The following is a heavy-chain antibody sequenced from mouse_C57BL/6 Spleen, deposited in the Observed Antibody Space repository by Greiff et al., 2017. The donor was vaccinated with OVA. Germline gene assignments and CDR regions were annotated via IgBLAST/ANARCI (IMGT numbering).Heavy chain of an antibody. CDR3: ARELRPRGDYAMDY. CDR2: IDPSDSET. V-gene: IGHV1-52*01. CDR1: GYTFTSYW. Sequence: QVQLQQPGAELVRPGSSVKLSCKASGYTFTSYWMHWVKQRPIQGLEWIGNIDPSDSETHYNQKFKDKATLTVDKSSSTAYMQLSSLTSEDSAVYYCARELRPRGDYAMDYWGQGTSVTVSS. J-gene: IGHJ4*01. D-gene: IGHD3-2*02.